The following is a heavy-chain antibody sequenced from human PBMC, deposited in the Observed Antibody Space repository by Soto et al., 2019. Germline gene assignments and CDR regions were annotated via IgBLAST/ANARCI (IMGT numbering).Heavy chain of an antibody. CDR3: ARGGTIFGVVIEYYYYYGMDV. CDR1: GYTFTSYY. J-gene: IGHJ6*02. D-gene: IGHD3-3*01. CDR2: INPSGGST. Sequence: ASVKVSCKASGYTFTSYYMHWVRQAPGQGLEWMGIINPSGGSTSYAQEFQGRVTMTRDTSTSTVYMELSSLRSEDTAVYYCARGGTIFGVVIEYYYYYGMDVWGQGTTVTVSS. V-gene: IGHV1-46*01.